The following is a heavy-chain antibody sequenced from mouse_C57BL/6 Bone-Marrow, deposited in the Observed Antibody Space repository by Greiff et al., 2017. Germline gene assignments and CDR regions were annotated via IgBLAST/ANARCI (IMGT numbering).Heavy chain of an antibody. CDR2: INPGSGGT. J-gene: IGHJ3*01. D-gene: IGHD2-1*01. CDR3: ARGDGNYRFAY. V-gene: IGHV1-54*01. CDR1: GYAFTNYL. Sequence: QVQLQQSGAELVRPGTSVKVSCKASGYAFTNYLIEWVKQRPGQGLEWIGVINPGSGGTNYNEKLKGKVTLTSDKSSSTAYMQLSSLTSEDSAVYFCARGDGNYRFAYWGQGTLVTVSA.